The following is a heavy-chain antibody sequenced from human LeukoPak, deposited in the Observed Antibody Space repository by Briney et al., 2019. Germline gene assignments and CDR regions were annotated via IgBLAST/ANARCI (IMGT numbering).Heavy chain of an antibody. J-gene: IGHJ4*02. CDR3: AREFYGGNSEFDY. D-gene: IGHD4-23*01. CDR1: GFTFSTYW. CDR2: INWNGGST. V-gene: IGHV3-20*04. Sequence: PGGSLRLSCAASGFTFSTYWMSWVRQAPGKGLEWVSGINWNGGSTGYADSVKGRFTISRDNAKNSLYLQMNSLRAEDTAFYYCAREFYGGNSEFDYWGQGALVTVSS.